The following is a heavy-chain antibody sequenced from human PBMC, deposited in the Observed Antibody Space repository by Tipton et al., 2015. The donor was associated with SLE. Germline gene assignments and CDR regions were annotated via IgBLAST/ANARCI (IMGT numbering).Heavy chain of an antibody. D-gene: IGHD2-21*01. CDR2: ISWNSGSI. J-gene: IGHJ4*02. Sequence: SLRLSCAASGFTFADYAMHWVRQAPGKGLEWVSGISWNSGSIGYADSVKGRFTISRDNAKNSLYLQMNSLRVEDTAVYYCASSFYCGGDCYPYYFDYWGQGTLVTVSS. CDR3: ASSFYCGGDCYPYYFDY. V-gene: IGHV3-9*01. CDR1: GFTFADYA.